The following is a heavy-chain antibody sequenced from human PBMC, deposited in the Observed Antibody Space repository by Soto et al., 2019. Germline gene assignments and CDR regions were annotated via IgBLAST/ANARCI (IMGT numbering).Heavy chain of an antibody. CDR3: ATSTGGVGYCSGGSCYSDLPFDY. D-gene: IGHD2-15*01. V-gene: IGHV4-39*01. CDR2: IYYSGST. Sequence: SETLSLTCTVSGGSISSSSYYWGWIRQPPGKGLEWIGSIYYSGSTYYNPSLKSRVTISVDTSKNQFSLKLSSVTAADTAAYYCATSTGGVGYCSGGSCYSDLPFDYWGQGTLVTVSS. CDR1: GGSISSSSYY. J-gene: IGHJ4*02.